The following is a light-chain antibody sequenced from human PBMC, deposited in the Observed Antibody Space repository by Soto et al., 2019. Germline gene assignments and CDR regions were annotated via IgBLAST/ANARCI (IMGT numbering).Light chain of an antibody. CDR2: EVS. J-gene: IGLJ3*02. CDR1: SSDVGGYSY. CDR3: SSYTSSGTLV. Sequence: QSALTQSASVSGSPGQSITISCTGTSSDVGGYSYVSWYQQHPGKAPKLMISEVSNRPSGVSNRFSGSKSGNTASLTISGLQPEDEANYHCSSYTSSGTLVFGGGTKLTVL. V-gene: IGLV2-14*01.